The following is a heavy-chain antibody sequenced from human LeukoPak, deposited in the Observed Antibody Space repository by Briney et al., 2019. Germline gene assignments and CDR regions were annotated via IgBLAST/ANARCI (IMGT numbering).Heavy chain of an antibody. V-gene: IGHV3-23*01. CDR2: ISGSGRTT. CDR3: AKNEVVKRYIDY. J-gene: IGHJ4*02. Sequence: GGSLRLSCAASGFTFSNHAMSWVRQTPGKGLQWVSVISGSGRTTEYADSVKGRFTISRDNSKNTLSLQMNSLRVEDTAIYYCAKNEVVKRYIDYWGQGTLVTVSS. CDR1: GFTFSNHA. D-gene: IGHD3-22*01.